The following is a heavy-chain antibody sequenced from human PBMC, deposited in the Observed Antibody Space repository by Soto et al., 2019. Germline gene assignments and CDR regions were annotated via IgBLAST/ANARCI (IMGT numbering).Heavy chain of an antibody. CDR3: ARDLEYCSGGSCYRNFDY. CDR1: GGSISSGGYY. Sequence: SETLSLTCTVSGGSISSGGYYWSWIRQHPGKGLEWIGYIYYSGSTYYNPSLKSRVTISVDTSKNQFSLKLSSVTAADTAVYYCARDLEYCSGGSCYRNFDYWGQGTLVTVSS. D-gene: IGHD2-15*01. CDR2: IYYSGST. J-gene: IGHJ4*02. V-gene: IGHV4-31*03.